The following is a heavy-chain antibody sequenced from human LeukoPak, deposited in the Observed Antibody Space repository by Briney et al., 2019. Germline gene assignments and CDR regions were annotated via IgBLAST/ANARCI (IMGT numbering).Heavy chain of an antibody. CDR2: ISAYNGNT. J-gene: IGHJ6*02. Sequence: ASVKVSCKASGYTFTSYGISWVRQAPGQGLEWIGWISAYNGNTNYAQKLQGRVTMTTDTSTSTAYMELRSLRSDDTAVYYCARDRKLAVAGTFFYYYYGMDVWGQGTTVTVSS. CDR1: GYTFTSYG. CDR3: ARDRKLAVAGTFFYYYYGMDV. D-gene: IGHD6-19*01. V-gene: IGHV1-18*01.